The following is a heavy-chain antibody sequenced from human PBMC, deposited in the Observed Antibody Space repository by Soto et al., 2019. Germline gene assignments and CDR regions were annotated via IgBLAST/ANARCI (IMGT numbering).Heavy chain of an antibody. CDR3: AIAVEGHLDY. Sequence: EVQLVESGGDLVQRGGSLRLSCAASGFTFNIYSMNWVRQAPGKGLEWFSYITSDTKTIKYADSVKGRFTISRDNAKNSVYLQMNSLRDEDTAVYYCAIAVEGHLDYLSQGSVVTVSS. V-gene: IGHV3-48*02. CDR2: ITSDTKTI. D-gene: IGHD6-19*01. J-gene: IGHJ4*02. CDR1: GFTFNIYS.